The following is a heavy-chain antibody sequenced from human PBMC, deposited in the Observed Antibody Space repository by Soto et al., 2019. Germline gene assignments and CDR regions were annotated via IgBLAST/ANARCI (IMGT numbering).Heavy chain of an antibody. CDR3: ARDATDCSSTSCYYYYYMDV. V-gene: IGHV1-46*03. Sequence: QVQLVQSGAEVKKPGASVKVSCKASGYTFTSYYMHWVRQAPGQGLEWMGIINPSGGSTSYAQKFQGIVTMTRDTSTSTVHMELSSLRSEDTAVYYCARDATDCSSTSCYYYYYMDVWGKGTTVTVSS. J-gene: IGHJ6*03. CDR1: GYTFTSYY. CDR2: INPSGGST. D-gene: IGHD2-2*01.